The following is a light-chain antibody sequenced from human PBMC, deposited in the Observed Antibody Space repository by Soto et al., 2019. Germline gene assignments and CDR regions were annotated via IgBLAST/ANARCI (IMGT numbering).Light chain of an antibody. J-gene: IGLJ1*01. CDR2: EVT. CDR3: CSSVGSYV. CDR1: SSDVENYKL. Sequence: QSALNQPASVSGSPGQSVTISCTATSSDVENYKLVSWYQQHSGKAPKLIIYEVTKRPSGVSNRFSGSKSANTASLTISGLQPEDEADYYCCSSVGSYVFGTGTKVTVL. V-gene: IGLV2-23*02.